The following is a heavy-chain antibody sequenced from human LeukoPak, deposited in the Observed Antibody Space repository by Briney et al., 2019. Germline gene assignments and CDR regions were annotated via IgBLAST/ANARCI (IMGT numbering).Heavy chain of an antibody. V-gene: IGHV3-21*01. CDR3: ARGRWEGYCSSTSCYGFDY. D-gene: IGHD2-2*01. J-gene: IGHJ4*02. CDR1: GSTFSSYS. Sequence: GGSLRLSCAASGSTFSSYSMNWVRQAPGKGLEWVSSISSSSSYIYYADSVKGRFTISRDNAKNSLYLQMNSLRAEDTAVYYCARGRWEGYCSSTSCYGFDYWGQGTLVTVSS. CDR2: ISSSSSYI.